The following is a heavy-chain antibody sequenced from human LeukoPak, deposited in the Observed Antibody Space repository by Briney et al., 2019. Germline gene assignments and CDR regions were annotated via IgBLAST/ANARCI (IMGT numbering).Heavy chain of an antibody. CDR2: IYSGGST. CDR1: GFTVSSNY. J-gene: IGHJ6*03. D-gene: IGHD6-6*01. V-gene: IGHV3-53*01. CDR3: ARMRDSSSSGYYYYYMDV. Sequence: GRSLRLSCAASGFTVSSNYMSWVRQAPGKGLEWVSVIYSGGSTYYADSVKGRFTISRDNSKNTLYLQMNSLRAEDTAVYYCARMRDSSSSGYYYYYMDVWGKGTTVTVSS.